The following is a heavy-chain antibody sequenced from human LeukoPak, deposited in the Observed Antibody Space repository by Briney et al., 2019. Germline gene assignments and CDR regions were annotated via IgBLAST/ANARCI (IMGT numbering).Heavy chain of an antibody. CDR2: IYYSGST. CDR1: GGSISSSSYY. Sequence: SETLSLTCTVSGGSISSSSYYWGWIRQPPGKGLEWIGIIYYSGSTYYNPSLKRRVTISVDTSKNQFSLKLSSVTATDTAVYYCARTDSKSYSSGWYNYWGQGTLVTVSS. D-gene: IGHD6-19*01. J-gene: IGHJ4*02. CDR3: ARTDSKSYSSGWYNY. V-gene: IGHV4-39*01.